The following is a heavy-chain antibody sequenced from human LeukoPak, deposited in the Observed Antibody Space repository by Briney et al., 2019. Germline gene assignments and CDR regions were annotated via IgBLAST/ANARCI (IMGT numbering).Heavy chain of an antibody. J-gene: IGHJ6*03. D-gene: IGHD4-17*01. CDR3: AKDIRSDYMDV. V-gene: IGHV3-9*01. Sequence: PGGSLRLSCAASGFTFDDYAMYWVRQAPGKGLEWVSGISWNSGSIGYADSVKGRFTISRDNAKNSLYLQMNSLRAEDTALYYCAKDIRSDYMDVWGKGTTVTVSS. CDR1: GFTFDDYA. CDR2: ISWNSGSI.